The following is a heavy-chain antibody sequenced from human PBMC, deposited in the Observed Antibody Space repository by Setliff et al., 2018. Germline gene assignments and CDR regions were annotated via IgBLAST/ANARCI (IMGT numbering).Heavy chain of an antibody. CDR1: GFTFRNYA. CDR2: ISAYNGDT. CDR3: AKEPAISLTEAIRRSYYDYALDV. J-gene: IGHJ6*02. D-gene: IGHD3-9*01. Sequence: GASVKVSCKASGFTFRNYATSWVRQAPGQGLEWMGWISAYNGDTTYTQNLQGRVTLTTDTSTTTAYMELRSLRSDDTAVYYCAKEPAISLTEAIRRSYYDYALDVWGQGTTVTVSS. V-gene: IGHV1-18*01.